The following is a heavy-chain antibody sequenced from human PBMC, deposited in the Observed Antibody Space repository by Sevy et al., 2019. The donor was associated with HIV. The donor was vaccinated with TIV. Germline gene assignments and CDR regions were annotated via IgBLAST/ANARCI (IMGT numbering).Heavy chain of an antibody. D-gene: IGHD2-15*01. CDR2: IFQIGST. J-gene: IGHJ4*02. CDR3: ARSTGGGNFDY. Sequence: SETLSLTRAVYGGSFNSFYWGWIRQPPGKGLEWIGEIFQIGSTNYNPSLKSRVTISLDTSKSQFSLKLSSVTAADTAVYYCARSTGGGNFDYWGQGTLVTVSS. CDR1: GGSFNSFY. V-gene: IGHV4-34*12.